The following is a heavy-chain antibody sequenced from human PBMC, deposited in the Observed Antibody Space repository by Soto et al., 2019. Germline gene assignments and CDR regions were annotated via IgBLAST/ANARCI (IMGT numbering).Heavy chain of an antibody. CDR2: IRSKANSYAT. Sequence: EVQLVESGGGLVQPGGSLKLSCAASGFTFSGSAMHWVRQASGKALEWVGRIRSKANSYATAYAASVKGRFTISRDDSKNTAYLQMNSLKTEDTAVYYCTRPMDYGDNFDPWGQGTLVTVSS. J-gene: IGHJ5*02. CDR3: TRPMDYGDNFDP. D-gene: IGHD4-17*01. V-gene: IGHV3-73*01. CDR1: GFTFSGSA.